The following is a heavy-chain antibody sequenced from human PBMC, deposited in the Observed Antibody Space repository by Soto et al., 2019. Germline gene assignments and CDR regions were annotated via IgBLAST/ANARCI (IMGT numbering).Heavy chain of an antibody. CDR2: IIPIFGTA. CDR1: GGTFSSYA. V-gene: IGHV1-69*13. Sequence: WASVKVSCKASGGTFSSYAISWVRQAPGQGLEWMGGIIPIFGTANYAQKFQGRVTITADESTSTAYMELSSLRSEDTAVYYCGYSGYDSQFDPWGQGTLVTVSS. CDR3: GYSGYDSQFDP. J-gene: IGHJ5*02. D-gene: IGHD5-12*01.